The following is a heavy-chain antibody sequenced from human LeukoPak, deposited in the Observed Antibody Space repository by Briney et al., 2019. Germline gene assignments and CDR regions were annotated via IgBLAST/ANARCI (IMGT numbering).Heavy chain of an antibody. CDR1: GGSFSGYY. Sequence: SETLSLTCAVYGGSFSGYYWSWIRQPPGKGLEWIGEINHSGSTNYNPSLKSRVTISVDTSKNQFSLKLSSVTAADTAVYYCARGSPPQIQLWFRWFDPWGQRTLVTVSS. V-gene: IGHV4-34*01. CDR2: INHSGST. CDR3: ARGSPPQIQLWFRWFDP. J-gene: IGHJ5*02. D-gene: IGHD5-18*01.